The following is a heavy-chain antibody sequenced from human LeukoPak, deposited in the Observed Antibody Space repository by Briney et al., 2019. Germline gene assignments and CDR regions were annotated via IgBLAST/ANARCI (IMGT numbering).Heavy chain of an antibody. V-gene: IGHV1-69*01. CDR3: ARDGRELRRDAFDI. Sequence: GSSVKVSCKASGGTFSSYAISWVRQAPGQGLEWMGGIIPIFGTANYAQKFQGRVTITADESTSTAYMELSSLRSEDTAVYYCARDGRELRRDAFDIWGQGTMVTVSS. CDR2: IIPIFGTA. J-gene: IGHJ3*02. CDR1: GGTFSSYA. D-gene: IGHD1-26*01.